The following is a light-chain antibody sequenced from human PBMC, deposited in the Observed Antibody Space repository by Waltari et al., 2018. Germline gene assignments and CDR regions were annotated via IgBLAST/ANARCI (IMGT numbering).Light chain of an antibody. J-gene: IGKJ4*01. Sequence: CRASQIVGTYLSWYQQRPGQSPRLLIYDVSNRATGIPARFSGSGSETDFTLTISSLQPEDFAVYYCQQRRNWPLTFGGGTRVQI. V-gene: IGKV3-11*01. CDR2: DVS. CDR3: QQRRNWPLT. CDR1: QIVGTY.